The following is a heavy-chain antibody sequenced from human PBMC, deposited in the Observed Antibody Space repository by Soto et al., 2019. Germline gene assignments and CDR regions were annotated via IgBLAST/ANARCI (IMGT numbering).Heavy chain of an antibody. J-gene: IGHJ4*02. V-gene: IGHV4-59*01. Sequence: QVQLQESGPGLVKPSETLSLTCTVSGGSISSYYWSWIRQPPGKGLEWIGYIYYSGSTNYNPSLKXXVXIXADTSKNQFSLKLSSVTAADTAVYYCARVDSLYFDYWGQGTLVTVSS. CDR1: GGSISSYY. CDR3: ARVDSLYFDY. D-gene: IGHD2-15*01. CDR2: IYYSGST.